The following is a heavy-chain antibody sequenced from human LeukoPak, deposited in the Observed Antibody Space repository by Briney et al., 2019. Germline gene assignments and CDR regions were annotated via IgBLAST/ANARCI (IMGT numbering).Heavy chain of an antibody. CDR3: AKAKLQRVTIFGVVYYFDY. CDR2: SGSGGST. D-gene: IGHD3-3*01. CDR1: GLTLPNYA. J-gene: IGHJ4*02. V-gene: IGHV3-23*01. Sequence: GGSLRLSCAASGLTLPNYAMNWVRQAPGKGLQWVSGSGSGGSTYYADSVKGRFTISRDNSKNTLYLQMNSLKAEDTAIYYCAKAKLQRVTIFGVVYYFDYWGQGALVTVSS.